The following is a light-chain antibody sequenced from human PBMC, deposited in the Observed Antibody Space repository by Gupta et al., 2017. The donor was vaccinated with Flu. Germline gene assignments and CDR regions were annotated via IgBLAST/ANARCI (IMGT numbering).Light chain of an antibody. CDR3: QQRDSTPLT. CDR2: AAS. CDR1: QSISSY. J-gene: IGKJ4*01. V-gene: IGKV1-39*01. Sequence: DIQMTQSPSSLSASVGDRVTITCRASQSISSYLNWYQQKPGKAPKLLIYAASSLHSGVPSRFSGSGSGTDFTLTISRLQPEDFATYYCQQRDSTPLTFGGGTKVEIK.